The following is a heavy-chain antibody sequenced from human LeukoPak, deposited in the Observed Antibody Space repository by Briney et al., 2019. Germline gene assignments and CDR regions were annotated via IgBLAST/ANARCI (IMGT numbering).Heavy chain of an antibody. CDR3: ARTSITLVRGLITPDYFDY. D-gene: IGHD3-10*01. CDR1: GGSISSGSYY. Sequence: SQTLSLTCTVSGGSISSGSYYWSWIRQPAGKGLEWIGRIYTSGSTNYNPSLKSRVTISVDTSKNQISLKLNSVTAADTAVYYCARTSITLVRGLITPDYFDYWGQGTLVTVSS. J-gene: IGHJ4*02. V-gene: IGHV4-61*02. CDR2: IYTSGST.